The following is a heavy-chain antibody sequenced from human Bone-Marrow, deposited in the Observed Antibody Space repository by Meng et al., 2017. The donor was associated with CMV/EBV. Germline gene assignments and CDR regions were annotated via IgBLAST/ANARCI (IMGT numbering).Heavy chain of an antibody. D-gene: IGHD3-3*01. J-gene: IGHJ6*02. CDR2: IKQDGSEK. V-gene: IGHV3-7*01. Sequence: GESLKISCAASGFTRSSYWMSWVRQAPGKGLEWVANIKQDGSEKYYVDSVKGRFTISRDNAKNSLYLQMNSLRAEDTAVYYCARAAPYYDFWSGLSLGMDVWGQGTTVTVSS. CDR3: ARAAPYYDFWSGLSLGMDV. CDR1: GFTRSSYW.